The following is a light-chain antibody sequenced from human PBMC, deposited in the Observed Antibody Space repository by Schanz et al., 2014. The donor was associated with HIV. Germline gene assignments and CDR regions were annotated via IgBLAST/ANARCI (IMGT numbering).Light chain of an antibody. J-gene: IGKJ5*01. CDR3: LQHNTYPFT. CDR2: QAS. Sequence: DIQMTQSPSTLSASVGDRVTITCRASQGIGTWLAWYQQKPGKAPNLLIYQASVLKTGVPSRFSGSGSGTDFTLTISNLQPEDFATYFCLQHNTYPFTFGQGTRLETK. CDR1: QGIGTW. V-gene: IGKV1-5*03.